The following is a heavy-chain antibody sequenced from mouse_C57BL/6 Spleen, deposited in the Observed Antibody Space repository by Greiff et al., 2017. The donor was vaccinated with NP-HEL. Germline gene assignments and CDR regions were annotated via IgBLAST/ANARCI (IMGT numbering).Heavy chain of an antibody. CDR2: IRNKANGYTT. V-gene: IGHV7-3*01. Sequence: EVKVVESGGGLVQPGGSLSLSCAASGFTFTDYYMSWVRQPPGKALEWLGFIRNKANGYTTEYSASVKGRFTISRDNSQSILYLQMNALRAEDSATYYCARYYYGSSAPYYFDYWGQGTTLTVSS. J-gene: IGHJ2*01. CDR3: ARYYYGSSAPYYFDY. D-gene: IGHD1-1*01. CDR1: GFTFTDYY.